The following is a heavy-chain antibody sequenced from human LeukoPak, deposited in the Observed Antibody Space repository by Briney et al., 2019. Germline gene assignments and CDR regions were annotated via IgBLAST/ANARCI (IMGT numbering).Heavy chain of an antibody. CDR1: GLTFSSSS. Sequence: GGSLRLSCAASGLTFSSSSMNWVRQAPGKGLEWVSSISSSSYIYYADSVKGRFTISRDNAKNSLSLQMNSLRAEDTAVYYCARDRAVRFDSSGYYPEGFQHWGQGTLVTVSS. V-gene: IGHV3-21*01. CDR2: ISSSSYI. J-gene: IGHJ1*01. CDR3: ARDRAVRFDSSGYYPEGFQH. D-gene: IGHD3-22*01.